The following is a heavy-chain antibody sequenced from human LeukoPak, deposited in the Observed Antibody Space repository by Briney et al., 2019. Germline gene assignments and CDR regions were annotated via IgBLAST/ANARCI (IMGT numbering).Heavy chain of an antibody. D-gene: IGHD3-22*01. V-gene: IGHV3-20*04. J-gene: IGHJ4*02. Sequence: PGGSLRLSCAASGFTFDDYGMSWVRQAPGKGLEWVSGINWNGGSTGYADSVKGRFTISRDNAKNSLYLQMNSLRAEDTAVYYCARDGTYYYDSSGYYSFDYWGQGTLVTVSS. CDR3: ARDGTYYYDSSGYYSFDY. CDR2: INWNGGST. CDR1: GFTFDDYG.